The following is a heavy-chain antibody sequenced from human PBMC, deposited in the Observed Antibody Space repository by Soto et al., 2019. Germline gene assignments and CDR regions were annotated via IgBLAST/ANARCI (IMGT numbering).Heavy chain of an antibody. D-gene: IGHD6-6*01. CDR1: GFTFNSYW. V-gene: IGHV3-7*01. CDR2: IKPDGSEK. J-gene: IGHJ4*02. CDR3: ARDEARPLGY. Sequence: EVQLVESGGGLVQPGGSLRLSCAASGFTFNSYWMSWVRQAPGKGLEWVANIKPDGSEKYYVDSVRGRITISRDNVENSLNLQMNSLRAEDAALYYCARDEARPLGYWGQGTLVTVSS.